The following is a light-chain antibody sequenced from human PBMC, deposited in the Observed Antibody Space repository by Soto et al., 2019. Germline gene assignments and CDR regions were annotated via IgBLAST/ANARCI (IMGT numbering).Light chain of an antibody. V-gene: IGKV3-15*01. Sequence: VIVTQSAATLSVSPGKRATLSCRASQSVSSNLAWYQQKLGRAPRLIIYGAFTRATGIPARFSGTGSGTEFTLTISSLQPEDLALYYCQQYNDWPLTFGQGTKVDIK. J-gene: IGKJ1*01. CDR2: GAF. CDR1: QSVSSN. CDR3: QQYNDWPLT.